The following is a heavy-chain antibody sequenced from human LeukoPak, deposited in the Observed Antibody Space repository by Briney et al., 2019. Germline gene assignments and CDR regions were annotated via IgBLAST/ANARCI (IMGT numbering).Heavy chain of an antibody. CDR1: GFTFSSYW. CDR3: AKDPDPYYFDY. V-gene: IGHV3-7*04. J-gene: IGHJ4*02. Sequence: GGSLRLSCAASGFTFSSYWMSWVRQAPGKGLEWVANIKEDGSEKNYVDSVKGRFTVSRDNAKNSLYLQMNSLRAEDTAVYYCAKDPDPYYFDYWGQGTLVTVSS. D-gene: IGHD1-14*01. CDR2: IKEDGSEK.